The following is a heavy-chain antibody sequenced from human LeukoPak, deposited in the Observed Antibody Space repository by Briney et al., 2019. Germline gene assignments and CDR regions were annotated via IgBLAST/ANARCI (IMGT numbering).Heavy chain of an antibody. J-gene: IGHJ4*02. V-gene: IGHV3-53*01. CDR1: GFTVSSNY. CDR3: ASGLPPGIIDY. Sequence: GGSLRLSCAASGFTVSSNYMTWVRQAPGKGLEWVSVIYSGGSTYYADSVKGRFTISRDDSKNTLYLQMNSLRAEDTAVYYCASGLPPGIIDYWGQGTLVTVS. CDR2: IYSGGST. D-gene: IGHD1-14*01.